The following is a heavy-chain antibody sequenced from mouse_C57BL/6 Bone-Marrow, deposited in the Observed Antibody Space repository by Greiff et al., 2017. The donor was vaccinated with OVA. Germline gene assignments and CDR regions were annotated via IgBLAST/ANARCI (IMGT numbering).Heavy chain of an antibody. V-gene: IGHV1-81*01. CDR1: GYTFTSYG. Sequence: QVQLKQSGAELARPGASVKLSCKASGYTFTSYGISWVKQRTGQGLEWIGEIYPRSGNTYYNEKFKGKATLTADKSSSTAYMELRSLTSEDSAVYYCARSAHYYGSPWYFDVWGTGTTVTVSS. CDR3: ARSAHYYGSPWYFDV. CDR2: IYPRSGNT. J-gene: IGHJ1*03. D-gene: IGHD1-1*01.